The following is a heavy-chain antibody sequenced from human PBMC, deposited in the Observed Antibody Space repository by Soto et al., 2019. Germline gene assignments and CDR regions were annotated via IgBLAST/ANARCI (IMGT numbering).Heavy chain of an antibody. CDR3: AKGDSPPLRFLEWLPFDY. D-gene: IGHD3-3*01. CDR1: GFTFSSYA. Sequence: PGGSLRLSCAASGFTFSSYAMSWVRQAPGKGLEWVSAISGSGGSTYYADSVKGRFTISRDNSKNTLYLQMNSLRAEDTAVFYFAKGDSPPLRFLEWLPFDYWGQGTLVTVSS. J-gene: IGHJ4*02. V-gene: IGHV3-23*01. CDR2: ISGSGGST.